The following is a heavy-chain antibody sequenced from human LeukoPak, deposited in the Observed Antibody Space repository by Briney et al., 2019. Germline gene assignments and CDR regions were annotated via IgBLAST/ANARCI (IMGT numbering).Heavy chain of an antibody. CDR3: ARDQIYYDSSGYKGGLHYYYMDV. CDR2: IYYSGST. D-gene: IGHD3-22*01. Sequence: SETLSLTCSVSGDSISSSSSYWSWIRQPPGKGLEWIGSIYYSGSTYYNPSLKSRVTISVDTSKNQFSLKLSSVTAADTAVYYCARDQIYYDSSGYKGGLHYYYMDVWGKGTTVTISS. J-gene: IGHJ6*03. V-gene: IGHV4-39*02. CDR1: GDSISSSSSY.